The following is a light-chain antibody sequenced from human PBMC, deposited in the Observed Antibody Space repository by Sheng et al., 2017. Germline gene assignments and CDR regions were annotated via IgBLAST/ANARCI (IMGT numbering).Light chain of an antibody. V-gene: IGLV3-1*01. Sequence: SYELSQPPSVSVSPGQTASITCSGDKLGDKYACWYQQKPGQSPVLVIYQDSKRPSGIPERFAGSKSGDTATLTISGTQAMDEADYYCQAWDSGTVLFGGGTKLTVL. CDR1: KLGDKY. CDR2: QDS. J-gene: IGLJ3*02. CDR3: QAWDSGTVL.